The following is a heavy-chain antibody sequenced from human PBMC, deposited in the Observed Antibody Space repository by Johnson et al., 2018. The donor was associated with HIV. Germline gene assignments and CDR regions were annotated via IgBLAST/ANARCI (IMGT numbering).Heavy chain of an antibody. D-gene: IGHD2-15*01. V-gene: IGHV3-30*18. CDR2: ISYDGNNK. CDR3: AKDNLKRTRGSDAFDI. J-gene: IGHJ3*02. CDR1: GFTVSSNY. Sequence: QVQLVESGGGVVQPGRSLRLSCAASGFTVSSNYMNWVRQPPGKGLEWVAVISYDGNNKYYADSVKGRVTISRDNSKNTLYLQMNSLRAEDTAMYYCAKDNLKRTRGSDAFDIWGQGTRVTVSS.